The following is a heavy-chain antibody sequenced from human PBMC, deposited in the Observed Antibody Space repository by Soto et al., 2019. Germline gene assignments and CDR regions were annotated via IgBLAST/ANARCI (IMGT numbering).Heavy chain of an antibody. CDR1: GYTFTSYA. CDR2: INAGNGNT. V-gene: IGHV1-3*01. CDR3: ARARDYDFWSGSRYYFDY. Sequence: GASVKVSCKASGYTFTSYAMHWVRQAPGQRLEWMGWINAGNGNTKYSQKFQGRVTITRDTSASTAYMELSSLRSEDTAVYYCARARDYDFWSGSRYYFDYWGQGTLVTVSS. D-gene: IGHD3-3*01. J-gene: IGHJ4*02.